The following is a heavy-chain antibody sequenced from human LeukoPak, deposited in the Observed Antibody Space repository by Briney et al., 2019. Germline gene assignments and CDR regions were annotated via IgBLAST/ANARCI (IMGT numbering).Heavy chain of an antibody. D-gene: IGHD2-2*01. J-gene: IGHJ5*02. V-gene: IGHV3-23*01. CDR2: ISGSGGST. CDR3: AKDGGFIVVVPAASFDP. CDR1: GFTFSTYA. Sequence: GGSLRLSCAASGFTFSTYAMSWVRQAPGKGLEWVSAISGSGGSTYYADSVKGRFTISRDNSKNTLYLQMNSLRAEDTAVYHCAKDGGFIVVVPAASFDPWGQGTLVTVSS.